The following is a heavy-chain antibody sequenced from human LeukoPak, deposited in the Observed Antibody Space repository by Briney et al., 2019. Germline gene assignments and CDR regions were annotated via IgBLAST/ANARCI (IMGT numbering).Heavy chain of an antibody. D-gene: IGHD6-19*01. V-gene: IGHV3-21*01. Sequence: GGSLRLSCAASGFTFSSYSMNWARQAPGKGLEWVSSISSSSSYIYYADSVKGRFTISRDNAKNSLYLQMNSLRAEDTAVYYCARDFLAGADTGGCYFDYWGQGTLVTVSS. CDR1: GFTFSSYS. J-gene: IGHJ4*02. CDR3: ARDFLAGADTGGCYFDY. CDR2: ISSSSSYI.